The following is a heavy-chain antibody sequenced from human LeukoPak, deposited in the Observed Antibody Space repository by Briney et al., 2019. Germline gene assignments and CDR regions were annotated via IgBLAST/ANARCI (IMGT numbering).Heavy chain of an antibody. J-gene: IGHJ5*02. CDR3: AKDRVVVAANNWFDP. CDR2: ISGSGGST. CDR1: GLTLSSYA. D-gene: IGHD2-15*01. Sequence: GGSLRLSFEASGLTLSSYAMSWARRPPGKGREWVSAISGSGGSTYYADSVKGRFTISRDNSKNTLYLQMNSLRAEDTAVYYCAKDRVVVAANNWFDPWGQGTLVTVSS. V-gene: IGHV3-23*01.